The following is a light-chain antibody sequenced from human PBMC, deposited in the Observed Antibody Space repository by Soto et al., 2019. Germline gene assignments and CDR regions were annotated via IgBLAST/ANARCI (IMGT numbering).Light chain of an antibody. CDR2: GTS. CDR3: QQHSSWPLT. CDR1: QSVSSY. V-gene: IGKV3-11*01. J-gene: IGKJ4*01. Sequence: EIVLTQSPATLSLSPGERATLSCRASQSVSSYLAWYQQTPGQAPRLLIYGTSNRATGIPARFSGSGSGTDFTLNINSLEPEDFALYYCQQHSSWPLTFGGGTKVEIK.